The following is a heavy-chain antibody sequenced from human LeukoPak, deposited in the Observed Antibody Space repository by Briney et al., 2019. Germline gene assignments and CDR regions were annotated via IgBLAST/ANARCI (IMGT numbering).Heavy chain of an antibody. J-gene: IGHJ5*02. V-gene: IGHV4-39*01. D-gene: IGHD5/OR15-5a*01. CDR2: VSDSGRS. Sequence: SETLSLTCTVSGGSISSSRFYWNWIRQPPRKGLEWIGSVSDSGRSYSNPSLKSRVTVSADTSKNQFYLRLSSVTAADTALYYCATRGGIGVSHAWGQGTLVPVSS. CDR3: ATRGGIGVSHA. CDR1: GGSISSSRFY.